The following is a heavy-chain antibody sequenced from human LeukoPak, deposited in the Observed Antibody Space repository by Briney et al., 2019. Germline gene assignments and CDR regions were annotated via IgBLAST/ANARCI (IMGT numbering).Heavy chain of an antibody. CDR1: GVTLSNYG. D-gene: IGHD3-22*01. CDR3: AKRGVVIRVILVGFHTEAYYFDL. V-gene: IGHV3-23*01. J-gene: IGHJ4*02. Sequence: GGSLRLSCSVSGVTLSNYGMSWVRQAPGKGLEWVAGISDSGGRTNYAEAVKGRVTISRDNSKNTLYLQMNSLRAEDTAVYFCAKRGVVIRVILVGFHTEAYYFDLWRQGVLVTVSS. CDR2: ISDSGGRT.